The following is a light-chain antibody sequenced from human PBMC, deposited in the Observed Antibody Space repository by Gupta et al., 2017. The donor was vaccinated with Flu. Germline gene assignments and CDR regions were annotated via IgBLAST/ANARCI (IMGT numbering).Light chain of an antibody. CDR3: QQYKDWPRT. CDR2: GAS. CDR1: QSVSHN. J-gene: IGKJ1*01. V-gene: IGKV3-15*01. Sequence: IVLTQSPATMSVSPGDRGTLSCRASQSVSHNLAWYQQKPGQAPSLLISGASTRATGIPARLSGSRSATEVTLTISSLQSEDFAVYFCQQYKDWPRTFGQGTKVDIK.